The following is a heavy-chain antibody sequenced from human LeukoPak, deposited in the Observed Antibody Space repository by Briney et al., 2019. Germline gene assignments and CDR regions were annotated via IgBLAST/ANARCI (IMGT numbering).Heavy chain of an antibody. V-gene: IGHV4-39*01. Sequence: SETLSLTCTVSGVSISSSNSYWGWIRQPPGKGPEWIGSIYYSGNTYYDASLKSQVSISIDTTKNQFSLRLTSVTAADTAVYYCARQTGSGLFILPGGQGTLVTVSS. CDR1: GVSISSSNSY. CDR2: IYYSGNT. D-gene: IGHD3/OR15-3a*01. CDR3: ARQTGSGLFILP. J-gene: IGHJ4*02.